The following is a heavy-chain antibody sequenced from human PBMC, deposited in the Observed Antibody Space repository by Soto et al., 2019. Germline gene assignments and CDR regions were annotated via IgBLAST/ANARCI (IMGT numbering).Heavy chain of an antibody. D-gene: IGHD2-21*02. CDR1: GESISRSSYY. J-gene: IGHJ4*02. Sequence: PSETRSLIWIVSGESISRSSYYWAWIRQPPGKGLEWIGSIYYSGRTYYNPSFKSRVTISIDTSKNQFSLKLSSVTATDTAVYYCARQRTTVVTQAYFDHWGQRALVTVYS. CDR2: IYYSGRT. V-gene: IGHV4-39*01. CDR3: ARQRTTVVTQAYFDH.